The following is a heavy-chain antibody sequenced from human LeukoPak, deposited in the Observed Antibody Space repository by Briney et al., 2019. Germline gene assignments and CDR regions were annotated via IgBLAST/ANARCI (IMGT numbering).Heavy chain of an antibody. D-gene: IGHD2-15*01. J-gene: IGHJ3*02. V-gene: IGHV3-74*01. CDR3: ARETYCSGGSCYKGNAFDI. CDR2: INSDGSRT. CDR1: GFTPTSYW. Sequence: PRGSLRLSCAASGFTPTSYWTHWVRQAPGEGLVWVSRINSDGSRTSYTDSVKGRFTISRDNAKNTLYLQMNSLRAADTAVYYCARETYCSGGSCYKGNAFDIWGQGTMVTVSS.